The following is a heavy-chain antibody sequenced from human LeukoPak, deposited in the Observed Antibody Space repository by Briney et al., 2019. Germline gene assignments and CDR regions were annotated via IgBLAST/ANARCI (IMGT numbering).Heavy chain of an antibody. CDR1: GGSISSGNYY. J-gene: IGHJ3*01. CDR3: AKDLLGWSSPR. V-gene: IGHV4-61*02. D-gene: IGHD3-3*01. Sequence: SEALSLTCTVSGGSISSGNYYWSWIRQPAGRGLEWIGRIYTSGSTTYNPSLKSRVTISVDTSKNQFSLKVISVTAADTAVYYCAKDLLGWSSPRWGQGTMVTVSS. CDR2: IYTSGST.